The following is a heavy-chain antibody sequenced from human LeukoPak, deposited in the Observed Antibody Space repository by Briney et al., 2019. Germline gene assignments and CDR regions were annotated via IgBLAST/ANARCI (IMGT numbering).Heavy chain of an antibody. CDR2: INWNGGST. CDR3: ARDRGIGGYNWFDP. Sequence: PGGSLRLSCAAPGFTFDDYGMSWVRQAPGKGLEWVSGINWNGGSTGYADSVKGRFTISRDNAKNSLYLQMNSLRAEDTALYHCARDRGIGGYNWFDPWGQGTLVTVSS. D-gene: IGHD3-10*01. CDR1: GFTFDDYG. J-gene: IGHJ5*02. V-gene: IGHV3-20*01.